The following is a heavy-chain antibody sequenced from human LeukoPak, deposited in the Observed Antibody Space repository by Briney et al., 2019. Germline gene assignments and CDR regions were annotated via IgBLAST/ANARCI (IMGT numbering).Heavy chain of an antibody. D-gene: IGHD2-21*02. Sequence: SETLSLTCTVSGYSISSSYYWGWIRQPPGKGLEWIGSIYHSGSTYYNPSLKSRVTISIDTSKNQFSLKLSSVTAADTAVYYCARGDSTITPKYFQYWGQGTLVTVSS. V-gene: IGHV4-38-2*02. CDR1: GYSISSSYY. J-gene: IGHJ1*01. CDR3: ARGDSTITPKYFQY. CDR2: IYHSGST.